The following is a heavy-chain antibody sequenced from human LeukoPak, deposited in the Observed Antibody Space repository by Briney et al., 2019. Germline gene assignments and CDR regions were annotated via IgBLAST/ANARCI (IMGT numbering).Heavy chain of an antibody. CDR2: INWNGVST. V-gene: IGHV3-20*04. Sequence: GGPLRLFCAASGFSFDHLGMTWVRQVPGKGMEWVAGINWNGVSTGYAESVRGRFTISRDNAKNSLYLQMNSLRAEDTALYYCARAVCPTIKFCDSSYFMDVWGKGTTVNVS. J-gene: IGHJ6*03. D-gene: IGHD6-6*01. CDR1: GFSFDHLG. CDR3: ARAVCPTIKFCDSSYFMDV.